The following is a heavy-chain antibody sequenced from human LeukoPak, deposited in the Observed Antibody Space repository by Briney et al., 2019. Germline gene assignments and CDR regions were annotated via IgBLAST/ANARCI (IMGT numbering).Heavy chain of an antibody. D-gene: IGHD6-19*01. V-gene: IGHV3-23*01. CDR1: GFTINSFA. Sequence: GGSLRLSCAASGFTINSFAISWVRLAPGKGLEWVSTLSGSGVDTYYADSVKGRFTISRDNAKNSLYLQMNSLRAEDTAVYYCARADSEYSSGIDSDYWGQGTLVTVSS. CDR3: ARADSEYSSGIDSDY. CDR2: LSGSGVDT. J-gene: IGHJ4*02.